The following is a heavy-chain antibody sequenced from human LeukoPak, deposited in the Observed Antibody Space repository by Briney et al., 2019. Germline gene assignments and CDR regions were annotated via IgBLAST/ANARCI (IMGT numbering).Heavy chain of an antibody. CDR2: IYYSGST. D-gene: IGHD6-13*01. J-gene: IGHJ4*02. CDR3: ARVVVDSSWADY. V-gene: IGHV4-31*03. CDR1: GGSISSGGYY. Sequence: PSETLSLTCTVSGGSISSGGYYWSWIRQPPGKGLEWIGYIYYSGSTYYNPSLKSRVTISVDTSKNQFSLKLSSVTAADTAVYYCARVVVDSSWADYWGQGTLVTVSS.